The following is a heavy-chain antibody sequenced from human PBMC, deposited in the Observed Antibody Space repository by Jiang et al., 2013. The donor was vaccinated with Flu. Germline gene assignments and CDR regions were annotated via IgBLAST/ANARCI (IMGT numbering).Heavy chain of an antibody. CDR2: ISYDGSNK. J-gene: IGHJ1*01. CDR3: ARDNERWEQYFQH. CDR1: GFTFSSYA. D-gene: IGHD4-23*01. V-gene: IGHV3-30-3*01. Sequence: QLLESGGGVVQPGRSLRLSCAASGFTFSSYAMHWVRQAPGKGLEWVAVISYDGSNKYYADSVKGRFTISRDNSKNTLYLQMNSLRAEDTAVYYCARDNERWEQYFQHWGQGTLVTVSS.